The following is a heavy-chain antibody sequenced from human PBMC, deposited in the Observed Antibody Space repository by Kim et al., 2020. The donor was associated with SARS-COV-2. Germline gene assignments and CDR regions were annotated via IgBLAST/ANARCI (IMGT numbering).Heavy chain of an antibody. D-gene: IGHD5-12*01. V-gene: IGHV3-23*01. Sequence: ADSVKGRFAISRDNSKNTLYLQMNNLRAEDTALYYCVKGGASHYYGMDVWGQGTTVTVSS. J-gene: IGHJ6*02. CDR3: VKGGASHYYGMDV.